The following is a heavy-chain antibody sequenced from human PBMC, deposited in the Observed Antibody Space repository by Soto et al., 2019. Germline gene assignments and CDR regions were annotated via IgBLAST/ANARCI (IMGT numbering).Heavy chain of an antibody. CDR2: IYPGDFDT. Sequence: PGESLKISCKGSGYSFTSYWIGWVRQMPGKGLEWMGIIYPGDFDTRYSPSFQGQVTISADKSISTAYLQWNSLKASDTAMYYCARHRVTMVRGVYYYYGLDVWGQGTTVTVSS. CDR3: ARHRVTMVRGVYYYYGLDV. V-gene: IGHV5-51*01. J-gene: IGHJ6*02. D-gene: IGHD3-10*01. CDR1: GYSFTSYW.